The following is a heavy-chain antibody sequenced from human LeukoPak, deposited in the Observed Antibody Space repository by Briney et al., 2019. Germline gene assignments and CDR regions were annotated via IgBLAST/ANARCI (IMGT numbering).Heavy chain of an antibody. CDR3: ARALGHCSGGSCYR. Sequence: GGSLRLSCVASGFTFSTHWMHWVRQAPGKGLVWVSRMNGDGSSTKYADSVKGRFTISRDNDKNTLYLQMNSLSAEDTAVYYCARALGHCSGGSCYRWGQGTLVTVSS. V-gene: IGHV3-74*01. CDR1: GFTFSTHW. J-gene: IGHJ4*02. CDR2: MNGDGSST. D-gene: IGHD2-15*01.